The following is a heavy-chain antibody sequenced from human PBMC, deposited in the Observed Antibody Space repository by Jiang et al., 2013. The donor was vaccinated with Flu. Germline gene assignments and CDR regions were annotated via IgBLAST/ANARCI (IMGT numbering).Heavy chain of an antibody. D-gene: IGHD3/OR15-3a*01. CDR3: ARVGRGDWYGGTFDY. CDR1: GDSISSSSYF. J-gene: IGHJ4*02. V-gene: IGHV4-39*07. Sequence: PSETLSLTCTVSGDSISSSSYFWAWIRQPPGRGLEWIGNIYYSGSTYYNPSLRSRVTISIDTSKNQFSLKLGSVTAADTAVYYCARVGRGDWYGGTFDYWGQGTLATVSS. CDR2: IYYSGST.